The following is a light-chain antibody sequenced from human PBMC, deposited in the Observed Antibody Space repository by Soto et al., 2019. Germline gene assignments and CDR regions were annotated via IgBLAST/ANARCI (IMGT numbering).Light chain of an antibody. Sequence: IVMTQSPATLSVSPGERATLSCRASQSVSGNLAWYQQKPGQAPRLLIYGASMRATGIPARFSGSGSGTEFTLTISSLQSEDFAVYYCQQYNNWWTFGQGTKVEIK. CDR3: QQYNNWWT. J-gene: IGKJ1*01. V-gene: IGKV3-15*01. CDR2: GAS. CDR1: QSVSGN.